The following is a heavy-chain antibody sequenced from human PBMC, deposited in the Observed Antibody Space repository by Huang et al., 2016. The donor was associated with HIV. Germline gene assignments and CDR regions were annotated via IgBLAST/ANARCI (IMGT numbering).Heavy chain of an antibody. Sequence: QVQLVESGGGVVQPGGSLRLSCAASGFTFSNYGMHWVRQAPGKGLEGVALIRSDGTNKYYADSVKGRFTISRDNYKNTLHLQMNTLRDEDTAVYYCAKDRRPASGAFDVWGQGKMVSVSS. V-gene: IGHV3-30*02. CDR3: AKDRRPASGAFDV. CDR1: GFTFSNYG. CDR2: IRSDGTNK. J-gene: IGHJ3*01.